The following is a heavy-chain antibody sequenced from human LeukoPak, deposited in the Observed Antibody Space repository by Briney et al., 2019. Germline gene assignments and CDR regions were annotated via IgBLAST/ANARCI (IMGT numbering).Heavy chain of an antibody. D-gene: IGHD3-3*01. CDR2: INSNSGDT. CDR3: ATSRFLEWLYLLDY. Sequence: ASVNVSCTASGYTFTGYYVHWVRQAPGQGLEWMGWINSNSGDTKYAQKFQGRVTMTRATSIGLAYMELSRLKSDDTAVYYCATSRFLEWLYLLDYWGQGTLVTVSS. J-gene: IGHJ4*02. V-gene: IGHV1-2*02. CDR1: GYTFTGYY.